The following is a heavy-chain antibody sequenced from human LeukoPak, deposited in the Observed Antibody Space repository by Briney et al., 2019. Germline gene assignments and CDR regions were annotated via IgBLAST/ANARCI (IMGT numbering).Heavy chain of an antibody. D-gene: IGHD6-6*01. CDR1: GYTFISYV. V-gene: IGHV7-4-1*02. J-gene: IGHJ4*02. Sequence: ASVKVSCKASGYTFISYVMAWVRQAPGQGLEWMGWINTNTGNPTYAQGFTGRFVFSLDTSVSTAYLQISSLKAEDTAVYYCARAHSYSTSSLPGYWGQGTLVTVSS. CDR3: ARAHSYSTSSLPGY. CDR2: INTNTGNP.